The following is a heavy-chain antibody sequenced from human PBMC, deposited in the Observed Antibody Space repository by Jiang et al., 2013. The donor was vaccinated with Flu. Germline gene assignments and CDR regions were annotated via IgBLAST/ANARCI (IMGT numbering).Heavy chain of an antibody. V-gene: IGHV4-4*02. CDR2: IYHSGST. Sequence: GSGLVKPSGTLSLTCAVSGGSISSSNWWSWVRQPPGKGLEWIGEIYHSGSTNYNPSLKSRVTISVDKSKNQFSLKLSSVTAADTAVYYCARDTLHYDSSGYYSEPRHFDYWGQGTLVTVSS. J-gene: IGHJ4*02. CDR1: GGSISSSNW. CDR3: ARDTLHYDSSGYYSEPRHFDY. D-gene: IGHD3-22*01.